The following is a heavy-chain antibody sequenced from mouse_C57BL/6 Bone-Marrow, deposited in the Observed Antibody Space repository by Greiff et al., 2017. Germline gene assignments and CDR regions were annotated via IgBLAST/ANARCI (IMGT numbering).Heavy chain of an antibody. V-gene: IGHV1-64*01. Sequence: QVQLQQPGAELVKPGASVKLSCKASGYTFTSYWMHWVKQRPGQGLEWIGMIHPNSGSTNYNEKFKSKATLTVDKSSSTAYMQLSSLTSEDSAVYYCAIYYDYDGGYYYAGLLGSRNLSHRLL. D-gene: IGHD2-4*01. CDR1: GYTFTSYW. CDR2: IHPNSGST. J-gene: IGHJ4*01. CDR3: AIYYDYDGGYYYAGL.